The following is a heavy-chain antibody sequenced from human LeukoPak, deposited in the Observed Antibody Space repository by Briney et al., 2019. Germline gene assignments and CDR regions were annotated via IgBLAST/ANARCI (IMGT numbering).Heavy chain of an antibody. Sequence: PGRSLRLSCAASGFTFSDYYMSWIRQAPGKGLEWVSFISTTDNTVYYADSVKGRFTISRDNAKNSLYLQMNSLRAEDTAVYFCAREIGYPLRAFDIWGQGTMVTVSS. D-gene: IGHD2-15*01. V-gene: IGHV3-11*04. CDR2: ISTTDNTV. CDR1: GFTFSDYY. CDR3: AREIGYPLRAFDI. J-gene: IGHJ3*02.